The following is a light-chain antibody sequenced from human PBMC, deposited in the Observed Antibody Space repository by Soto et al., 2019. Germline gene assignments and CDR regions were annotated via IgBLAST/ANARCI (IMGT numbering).Light chain of an antibody. CDR2: DVT. Sequence: QSALTQPASVSGSPGQSITISCSGTSSDVGDYNYVSWYQQHPGKAPKLLIYDVTNRPSGISNRFSGSKSGNTASLTISGLQAEDEADYYCSSSTTSSTLEVLFGGGTKVTVL. CDR1: SSDVGDYNY. J-gene: IGLJ2*01. V-gene: IGLV2-14*01. CDR3: SSSTTSSTLEVL.